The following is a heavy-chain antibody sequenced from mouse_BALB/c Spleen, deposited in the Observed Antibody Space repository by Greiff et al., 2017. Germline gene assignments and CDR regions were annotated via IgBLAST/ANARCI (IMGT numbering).Heavy chain of an antibody. CDR3: ARDGNYGFAY. J-gene: IGHJ3*01. D-gene: IGHD2-1*01. V-gene: IGHV1-9*01. Sequence: VQLQQSGAELMKPGASVKISCKASGYTFSSYWIEWVKQRPGHGLEWIGEILPGSGSTNYNEKFKGKATFTADTSSNTAYMQLSSLTSEDSAVYDCARDGNYGFAYWGQGTLVTVSA. CDR1: GYTFSSYW. CDR2: ILPGSGST.